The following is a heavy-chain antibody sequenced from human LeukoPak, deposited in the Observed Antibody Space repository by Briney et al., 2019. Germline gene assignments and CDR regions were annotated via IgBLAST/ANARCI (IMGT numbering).Heavy chain of an antibody. J-gene: IGHJ4*02. V-gene: IGHV4-59*01. D-gene: IGHD4-11*01. CDR2: IYYSGST. CDR3: ARVVTTNTLDY. Sequence: PSETLSLTCTVSGGSISTYYWSWIRQPPGKGLEWIGYIYYSGSTNYNPSLKSRVTISVDTSKNQFSLKLSSVTAADTAVYYCARVVTTNTLDYWGQGTLVTVSS. CDR1: GGSISTYY.